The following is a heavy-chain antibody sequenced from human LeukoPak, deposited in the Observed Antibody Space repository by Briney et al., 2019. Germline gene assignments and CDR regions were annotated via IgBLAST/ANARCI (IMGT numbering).Heavy chain of an antibody. CDR1: GFTFSDHH. D-gene: IGHD3-22*01. CDR3: TRIFYDGTRGYYPDF. CDR2: SKNKDYAYST. J-gene: IGHJ4*02. V-gene: IGHV3-72*01. Sequence: PGGSLRLSCAASGFTFSDHHMDWVRQAPGKGLEWIGRSKNKDYAYSTVYAASVKGRFAFSRDDPKNSLYLQMNSRTTEDTAVYYCTRIFYDGTRGYYPDFWGQGTLVTVSS.